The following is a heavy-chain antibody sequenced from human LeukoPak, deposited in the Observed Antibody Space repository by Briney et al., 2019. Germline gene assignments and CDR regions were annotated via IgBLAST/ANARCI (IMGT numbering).Heavy chain of an antibody. Sequence: GGSLRLSCTTSGFTFSNYAMSWVRQAPGKGLEWVSSISGSAITTYYADSVKGRFAISRDNSKNTLYLQMTSLRAEDTAVYYCAKDQRFGDLDDYRGQGTLVTVSS. CDR2: ISGSAITT. CDR1: GFTFSNYA. V-gene: IGHV3-23*01. CDR3: AKDQRFGDLDDY. D-gene: IGHD3-10*01. J-gene: IGHJ4*02.